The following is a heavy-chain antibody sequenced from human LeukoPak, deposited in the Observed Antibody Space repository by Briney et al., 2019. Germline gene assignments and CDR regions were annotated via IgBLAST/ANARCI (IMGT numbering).Heavy chain of an antibody. CDR1: GFTFSSYG. Sequence: GGSLRLSCAASGFTFSSYGMSWVRQAPGKGLEWVSAISGSGGSTYYADSVKGRFTISRDNSKNTLYLQMNSLRAEDTAVYYCAKGVNSQTIETWGAAFDPWGQGTLVTVSS. CDR3: AKGVNSQTIETWGAAFDP. J-gene: IGHJ5*02. CDR2: ISGSGGST. V-gene: IGHV3-23*01. D-gene: IGHD7-27*01.